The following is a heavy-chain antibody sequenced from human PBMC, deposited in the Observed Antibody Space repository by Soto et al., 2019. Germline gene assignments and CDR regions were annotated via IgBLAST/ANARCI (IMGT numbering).Heavy chain of an antibody. D-gene: IGHD2-15*01. CDR1: GYTLTGYY. V-gene: IGHV1-2*04. Sequence: ASVKVSCKASGYTLTGYYMHWVRQAPGQGLEWMGWINPNSGGTNYAQKFQGWVTMTRDTSISTAYMELSRLRSDDTAVYYCARGGYCSGGSCPNMFDPWGQGTLVTVSS. CDR2: INPNSGGT. J-gene: IGHJ5*02. CDR3: ARGGYCSGGSCPNMFDP.